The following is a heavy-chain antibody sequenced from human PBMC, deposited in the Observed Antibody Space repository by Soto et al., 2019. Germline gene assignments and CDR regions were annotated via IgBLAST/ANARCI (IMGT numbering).Heavy chain of an antibody. D-gene: IGHD3-10*01. CDR2: ISGGGGST. J-gene: IGHJ4*02. CDR1: GFTFSTYA. CDR3: TRGPRPISTGTGAY. Sequence: PGGSLRLSCAASGFTFSTYAMRWVRQAPGKGLEWVSAISGGGGSTYYADSVRGRFTISRDNVNDTLYLQMNNLRAEDSGLYYCTRGPRPISTGTGAYWGQGTQVTVSS. V-gene: IGHV3-23*01.